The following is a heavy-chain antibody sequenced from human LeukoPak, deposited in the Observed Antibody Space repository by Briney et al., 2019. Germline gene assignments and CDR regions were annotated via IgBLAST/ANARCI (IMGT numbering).Heavy chain of an antibody. CDR3: AKEGDIVVVPAAMDY. D-gene: IGHD2-2*01. Sequence: PGRSLRLSCAASGFTFSSYGMHWVRQAPGKGLEWVAVIWYDGSNKYYADSVKGRFTISRDNSKNTLYLQMNSLRAEDTAVYYCAKEGDIVVVPAAMDYWGQGTLVTVSS. V-gene: IGHV3-33*06. CDR2: IWYDGSNK. J-gene: IGHJ4*02. CDR1: GFTFSSYG.